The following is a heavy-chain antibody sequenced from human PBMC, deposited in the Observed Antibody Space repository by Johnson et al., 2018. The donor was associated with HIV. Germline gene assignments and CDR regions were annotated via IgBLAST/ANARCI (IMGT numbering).Heavy chain of an antibody. D-gene: IGHD6-13*01. CDR1: GFTFNTYG. V-gene: IGHV3-7*01. CDR2: LKQDGSEK. CDR3: ATYSSSWYKGGYAFDI. Sequence: MLLVESGGGVVQPGGSLRLSCAASGFTFNTYGMDWVRQAPGKGLEWVANLKQDGSEKYYVDSVKGRFTISRDNAKNSLYLQMNSLRAEDTAVYYCATYSSSWYKGGYAFDIWGQGTMVTVSS. J-gene: IGHJ3*02.